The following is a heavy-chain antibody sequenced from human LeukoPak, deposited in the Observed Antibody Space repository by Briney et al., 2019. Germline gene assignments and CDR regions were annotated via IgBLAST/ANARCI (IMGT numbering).Heavy chain of an antibody. CDR3: ANMGGSGSYFSGADY. CDR1: GFTFTTSG. D-gene: IGHD3-10*01. CDR2: IQYDGGDI. V-gene: IGHV3-30*02. J-gene: IGHJ4*02. Sequence: PGGSLRLSCAASGFTFTTSGMHWVRQAPGKGLEWVTFIQYDGGDIFYADSVKGRFTISRDNSKNTLYLQMNSLRAEDTAVYYCANMGGSGSYFSGADYWGQGTLVTVSS.